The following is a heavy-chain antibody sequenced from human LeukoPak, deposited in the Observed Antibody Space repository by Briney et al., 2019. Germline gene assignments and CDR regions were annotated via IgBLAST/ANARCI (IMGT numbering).Heavy chain of an antibody. Sequence: GGSLRLSCTVSGFTFSSEAMGWVRQLPGGGLEWVSTISPAGGTTYYAESMKGRFTISRDNSKSTLYLQMNSLRAEDTAVYYCAKDGGVWGKGTTVTVSS. J-gene: IGHJ6*03. V-gene: IGHV3-23*01. CDR1: GFTFSSEA. CDR2: ISPAGGTT. CDR3: AKDGGV.